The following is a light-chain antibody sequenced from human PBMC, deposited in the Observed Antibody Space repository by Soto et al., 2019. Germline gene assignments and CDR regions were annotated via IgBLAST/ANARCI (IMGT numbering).Light chain of an antibody. CDR2: DVN. CDR1: SSDIGAYNF. CDR3: TSWTTSTTMI. J-gene: IGLJ2*01. Sequence: QSALTQPASVSGSPGQSITISCTGTSSDIGAYNFVSWYRQHPGKAPKLMLYDVNIRPSGVSNRFSGSKSDNTASLTISGLQAEDEADYYCTSWTTSTTMIFGGGTKLTVL. V-gene: IGLV2-14*03.